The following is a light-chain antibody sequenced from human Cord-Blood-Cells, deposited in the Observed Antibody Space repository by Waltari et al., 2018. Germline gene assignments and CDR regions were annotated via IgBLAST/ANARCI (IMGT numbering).Light chain of an antibody. J-gene: IGKJ5*01. V-gene: IGKV3-20*01. Sequence: IVLTPSPGTLSLSPGERATLSCRASQSVSSSYFAWYQQTPGQAPRLLIYGASSRATCIPDRFSGSGSGTDFTLTISRLEPEDFAVYYCQQYGSSPRFGQGTRLEIK. CDR1: QSVSSSY. CDR2: GAS. CDR3: QQYGSSPR.